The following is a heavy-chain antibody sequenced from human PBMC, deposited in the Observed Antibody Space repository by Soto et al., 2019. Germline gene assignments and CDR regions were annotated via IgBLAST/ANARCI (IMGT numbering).Heavy chain of an antibody. D-gene: IGHD6-13*01. Sequence: GGSLRLSCAASGFTVSSTYMTWVRQAPGKGLEWVSVIYGGLTTSYTDSVKGRFTISRDNSKNTLFLQMNSLRAEDTAVYYCARDRXEAAGTPRFYYYYGMDVWGQGTTVTVSS. CDR1: GFTVSSTY. CDR2: IYGGLTT. J-gene: IGHJ6*02. V-gene: IGHV3-53*01. CDR3: ARDRXEAAGTPRFYYYYGMDV.